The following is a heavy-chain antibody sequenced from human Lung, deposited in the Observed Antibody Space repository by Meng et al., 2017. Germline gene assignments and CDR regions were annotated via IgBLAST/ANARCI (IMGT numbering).Heavy chain of an antibody. CDR2: IYNSGST. CDR1: GGSIRSSNYY. V-gene: IGHV4-30-4*01. J-gene: IGHJ2*01. Sequence: HGQLPESGPGLVKPSQTLSLTCIVCGGSIRSSNYYWSWIRQPPGKGLEWSGHIYNSGSTYYNPSLKSRITISVDTSKNQFSLKLSSVTAADTAVYYCARGQKGYFDLWGRGTLVTVSS. CDR3: ARGQKGYFDL.